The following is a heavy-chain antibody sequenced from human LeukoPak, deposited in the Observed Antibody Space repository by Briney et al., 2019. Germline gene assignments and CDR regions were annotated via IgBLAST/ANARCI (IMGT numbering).Heavy chain of an antibody. Sequence: PGGSLRLSCAASEFSFGSYAMGWVRQAPGMGLECVSTISGGGHNTYYADSVKGRFTISRDNSKNTLYLQMNSLRAEDTAVYYCVRDGNLYHFDYWGQGTLVTVSS. J-gene: IGHJ4*02. CDR3: VRDGNLYHFDY. CDR2: ISGGGHNT. D-gene: IGHD3-16*01. V-gene: IGHV3-23*01. CDR1: EFSFGSYA.